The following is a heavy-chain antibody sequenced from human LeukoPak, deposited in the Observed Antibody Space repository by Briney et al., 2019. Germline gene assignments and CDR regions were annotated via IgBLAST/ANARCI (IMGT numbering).Heavy chain of an antibody. J-gene: IGHJ4*02. CDR2: IRSDGSNK. CDR1: GFTFSVSG. D-gene: IGHD1-14*01. V-gene: IGHV3-30*02. CDR3: AKDSRNLPFDY. Sequence: GGSLRLSCAGSGFTFSVSGMHWVRQAPGKGLEWVAFIRSDGSNKYYADSMKGRFTISRDNSKNTLYLQMNSVRAEDTAVYYCAKDSRNLPFDYWGQGTLVTVSS.